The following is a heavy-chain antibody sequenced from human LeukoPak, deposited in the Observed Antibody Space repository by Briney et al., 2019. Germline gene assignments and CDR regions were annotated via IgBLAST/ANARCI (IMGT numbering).Heavy chain of an antibody. CDR3: ARGRWLVNY. CDR2: IYYNEST. D-gene: IGHD6-19*01. V-gene: IGHV4-59*01. J-gene: IGHJ4*02. CDR1: GGSISTYY. Sequence: SETLSLTCAVSGGSISTYYWSWIRQPVGKGLEWIGYIYYNESTNYNPSVKSRVTISADTSKNQFSLKLRSVTAADTAVYYCARGRWLVNYWGQGTLVTVSS.